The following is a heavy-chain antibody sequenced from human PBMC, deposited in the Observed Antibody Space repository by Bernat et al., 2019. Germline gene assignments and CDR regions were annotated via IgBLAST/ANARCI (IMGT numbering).Heavy chain of an antibody. J-gene: IGHJ4*02. CDR1: GFTFSSYW. CDR3: AREKGSGGSCGLDY. D-gene: IGHD2-15*01. CDR2: IKQDGSEQ. Sequence: EVQLVESGGGLVQPGGSLRLSCAASGFTFSSYWMSWVRQAPGKGLEWVANIKQDGSEQYYVDSVKRRFTISRDNAKNSLYLQRNSMRAEYTAVYCCAREKGSGGSCGLDYWGQGTLVTVSS. V-gene: IGHV3-7*03.